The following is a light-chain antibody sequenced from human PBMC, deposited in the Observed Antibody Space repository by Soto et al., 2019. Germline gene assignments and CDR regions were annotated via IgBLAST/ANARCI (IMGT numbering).Light chain of an antibody. CDR1: SSDVGGYNY. CDR3: CSHAGSYTSL. Sequence: QSALTQPRSVSGSPGQSVTISCTGTSSDVGGYNYVSWYQQHPGKAPKLMIYDVSKRPSGVPDRFSGSKSGNTASLTISGLQAEDEADYYCCSHAGSYTSLFGTGTKLTVL. CDR2: DVS. J-gene: IGLJ1*01. V-gene: IGLV2-11*01.